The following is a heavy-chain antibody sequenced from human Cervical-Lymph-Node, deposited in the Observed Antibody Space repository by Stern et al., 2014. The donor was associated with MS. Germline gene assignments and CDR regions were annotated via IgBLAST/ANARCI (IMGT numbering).Heavy chain of an antibody. CDR3: TTGEVANFAH. CDR2: IKPKTDGGTT. V-gene: IGHV3-15*01. J-gene: IGHJ5*02. Sequence: EVQLVESGGGLVKPGGSLRLSCAASGFIFSKAWMTWVRQAPGKGLEWVGRIKPKTDGGTTNYSTPVQGRFTISRDDSKNILFLHMNSLKTEDTAVYYCTTGEVANFAHWGQGTLVTVSS. CDR1: GFIFSKAW.